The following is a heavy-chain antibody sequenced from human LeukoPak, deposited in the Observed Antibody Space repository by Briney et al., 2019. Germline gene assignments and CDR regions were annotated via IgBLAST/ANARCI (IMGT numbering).Heavy chain of an antibody. CDR3: ARVLEDCSGGSCYSLCYDSSGFDH. J-gene: IGHJ5*02. Sequence: ASVKVSCKASGYTFTGYYMHWMRQAPGQGLEWMGWINPNTGGTNYAQKFQGRVTMTRDTSISTAYMDMSRLRFDETAVYYSARVLEDCSGGSCYSLCYDSSGFDHWGQGTLVTVSS. D-gene: IGHD2-15*01. V-gene: IGHV1-2*02. CDR2: INPNTGGT. CDR1: GYTFTGYY.